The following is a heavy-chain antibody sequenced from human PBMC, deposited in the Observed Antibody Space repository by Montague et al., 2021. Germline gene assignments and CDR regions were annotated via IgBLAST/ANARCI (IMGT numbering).Heavy chain of an antibody. CDR1: GFTVSSNY. CDR3: ARDVPYSSGWYQDS. V-gene: IGHV3-53*01. CDR2: IYTGDMT. J-gene: IGHJ4*02. Sequence: SLRLSCAVSGFTVSSNYMSWARQAPGKGLEWVSVIYTGDMTYYADSVKGRFTISRGNSKNTLHLQMNSLRVEDTAVYYCARDVPYSSGWYQDSWGQGTLVIVSS. D-gene: IGHD6-19*01.